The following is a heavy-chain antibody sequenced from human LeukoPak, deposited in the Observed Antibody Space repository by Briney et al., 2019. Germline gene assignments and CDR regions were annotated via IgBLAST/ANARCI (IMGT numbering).Heavy chain of an antibody. CDR3: ARSAGIAAAGIWFDP. CDR1: GFTVSSNY. CDR2: IYSGGST. J-gene: IGHJ5*02. V-gene: IGHV3-53*01. D-gene: IGHD6-13*01. Sequence: GGSLRLSCAASGFTVSSNYMSWVRQAPGKGLEWVSVIYSGGSTYYADSVKGRFTISRDDSKNTLYLQMNSLRAEDTAVYYCARSAGIAAAGIWFDPWGQGTLVTVSS.